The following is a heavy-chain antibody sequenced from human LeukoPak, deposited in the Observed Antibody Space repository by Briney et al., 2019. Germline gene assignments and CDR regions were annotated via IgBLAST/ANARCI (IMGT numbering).Heavy chain of an antibody. CDR2: IRVKADNYAT. V-gene: IGHV3-73*01. D-gene: IGHD3-22*01. CDR3: TREGQYYYDSSGYEGLDY. Sequence: PGGSLRLSCAASGFTFSGSSMHWVRQASGKGLKWVGRIRVKADNYATTYAASVKGRFTISRDDSKNTAYLQMNSLKTEDTAVYYCTREGQYYYDSSGYEGLDYWGQGTLVTVSS. CDR1: GFTFSGSS. J-gene: IGHJ4*02.